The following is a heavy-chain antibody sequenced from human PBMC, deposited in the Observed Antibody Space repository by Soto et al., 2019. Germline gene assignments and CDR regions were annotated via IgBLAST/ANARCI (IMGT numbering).Heavy chain of an antibody. V-gene: IGHV4-34*01. D-gene: IGHD5-18*01. CDR2: INHSGST. Sequence: QVQLQQWGAGLLKPSETLSLTCAVYGGSFSGYYWSWIRQPPGKGLEWIGEINHSGSTNYNPSLKSRVTISVDTYKNQFSLKLSSVTAADTAVYYCARGGGGYSYGSAYNWFDPWGQGTLVTVSS. J-gene: IGHJ5*02. CDR1: GGSFSGYY. CDR3: ARGGGGYSYGSAYNWFDP.